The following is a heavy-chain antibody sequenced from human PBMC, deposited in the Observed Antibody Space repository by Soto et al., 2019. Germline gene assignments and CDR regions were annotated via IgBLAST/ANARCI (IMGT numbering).Heavy chain of an antibody. J-gene: IGHJ5*02. V-gene: IGHV3-48*01. CDR3: AKSGSCSGGSCYLNWFDP. Sequence: PGGSLRLSCAASGFTFSSYSMNWVRQAPGKGLEWVSYISSSSSTIYYADSVKGRFTISRDNSKNTLYLQMNSLRAEDTAVYYCAKSGSCSGGSCYLNWFDPWGQGTLVTVSS. D-gene: IGHD2-15*01. CDR1: GFTFSSYS. CDR2: ISSSSSTI.